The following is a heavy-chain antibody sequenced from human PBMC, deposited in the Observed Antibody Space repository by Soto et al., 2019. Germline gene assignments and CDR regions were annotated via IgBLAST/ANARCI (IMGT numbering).Heavy chain of an antibody. Sequence: QVQLVQSGAEVKKTGASVKVSCEAPGHYFSGYYMYWVRQAPGHGLEWMGWINLNSGGTNYAQKFQGRVTMTRDTSITTGYMDLRGLTSDDTAVYYCASAPPYYGISGYLEVWSLGTLVTVSS. J-gene: IGHJ4*02. D-gene: IGHD3-22*01. CDR3: ASAPPYYGISGYLEV. CDR1: GHYFSGYY. CDR2: INLNSGGT. V-gene: IGHV1-2*02.